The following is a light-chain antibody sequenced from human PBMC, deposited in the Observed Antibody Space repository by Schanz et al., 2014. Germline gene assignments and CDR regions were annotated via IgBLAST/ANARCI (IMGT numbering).Light chain of an antibody. CDR2: WAS. J-gene: IGKJ4*01. CDR1: QSVLYTSDNKNY. V-gene: IGKV4-1*01. Sequence: DIVMTQSPDSLAVSLGERATIHCKSSQSVLYTSDNKNYLAWYQHKPGQPPSLLIYWASTRESGVPDRFSGSGSGTDFTLTISSLQAEDVAVYYCQQYYSLPLTFGGGTKVEIK. CDR3: QQYYSLPLT.